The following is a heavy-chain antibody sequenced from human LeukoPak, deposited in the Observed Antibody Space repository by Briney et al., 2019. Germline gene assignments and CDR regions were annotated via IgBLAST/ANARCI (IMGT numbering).Heavy chain of an antibody. D-gene: IGHD5-18*01. Sequence: ASVKVSCKASGYTFTRYYMHWVRQAPGQGLEWMGIIYPSGGSTSYAQKFQGRVTMTRDTSTSTVYLELSSMRSEDTAVSYCARPAINSYGSSFDYSGEGTLVTVYS. CDR1: GYTFTRYY. CDR3: ARPAINSYGSSFDY. V-gene: IGHV1-46*01. CDR2: IYPSGGST. J-gene: IGHJ4*02.